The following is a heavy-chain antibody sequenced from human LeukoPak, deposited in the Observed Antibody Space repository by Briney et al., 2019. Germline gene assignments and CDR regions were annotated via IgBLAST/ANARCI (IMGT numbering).Heavy chain of an antibody. J-gene: IGHJ4*02. CDR3: ASNSRAARQFDY. D-gene: IGHD6-6*01. CDR2: IYSGGGT. CDR1: GITLSSYW. Sequence: GGSLRLSCAGSGITLSSYWMSWVRQAPGKGLEWVAIIYSGGGTYYADSVKGRFTISRDDSKNTLYLQVNSLRAEDTAMYYCASNSRAARQFDYWGQGTLVTVSS. V-gene: IGHV3-66*01.